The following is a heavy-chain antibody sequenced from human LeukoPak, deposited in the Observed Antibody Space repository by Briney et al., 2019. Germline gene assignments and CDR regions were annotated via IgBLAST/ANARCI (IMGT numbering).Heavy chain of an antibody. CDR3: GAALSGYGGGYYFDY. D-gene: IGHD5-12*01. J-gene: IGHJ4*02. V-gene: IGHV3-20*01. CDR1: GFTFDDYG. Sequence: PGGSLRLSCAASGFTFDDYGMSWVRQAPGKGLEWVSGINWNGGSTGYADSVKGRFTISRDNAKNSLYLQMNSLRAEDTALYHCGAALSGYGGGYYFDYWGQGTLVTVSS. CDR2: INWNGGST.